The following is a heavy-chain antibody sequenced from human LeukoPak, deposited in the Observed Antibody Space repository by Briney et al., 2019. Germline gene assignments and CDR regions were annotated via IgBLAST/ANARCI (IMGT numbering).Heavy chain of an antibody. CDR1: GFTFSNYV. Sequence: GGSLRLSCAASGFTFSNYVMNWVRQAPGKGLEWVSTISASGGSTYYADSVKGRFTISRDNSKNTLYLQMNSLRAEDTAVYYCAKRYDSGTFDYWGQGTLVTVSS. J-gene: IGHJ4*02. CDR2: ISASGGST. D-gene: IGHD3-10*01. CDR3: AKRYDSGTFDY. V-gene: IGHV3-23*01.